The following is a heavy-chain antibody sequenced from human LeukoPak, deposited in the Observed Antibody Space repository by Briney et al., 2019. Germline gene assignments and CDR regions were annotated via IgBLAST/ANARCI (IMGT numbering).Heavy chain of an antibody. V-gene: IGHV4-59*01. CDR3: ARTNPPATYYYDSSGSLYYYYYGMDV. CDR1: GGSISSYY. CDR2: IYYSGST. Sequence: KPSETLSLTCTASGGSISSYYWSWIRQPPGKGLEWIGYIYYSGSTKYNPSLKSRVTISVDTSKNQFSLKLSSVTAADTAVYYCARTNPPATYYYDSSGSLYYYYYGMDVWGQGTTVTVSS. J-gene: IGHJ6*02. D-gene: IGHD3-22*01.